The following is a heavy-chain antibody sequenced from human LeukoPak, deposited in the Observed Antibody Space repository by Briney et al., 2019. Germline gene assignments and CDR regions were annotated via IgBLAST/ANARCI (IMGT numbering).Heavy chain of an antibody. J-gene: IGHJ4*02. CDR1: GFTASNNH. V-gene: IGHV3-23*01. D-gene: IGHD6-19*01. CDR2: ISDSSDST. CDR3: AKSRGIYDNSGWRTFDY. Sequence: GGSLRLSCVASGFTASNNHVSGVRQAPGKGLEWVSIISDSSDSTYYADSVRGRFTILRDNSKNTLYLQVNSLRAEDTAMYYCAKSRGIYDNSGWRTFDYWGQGTLVTVSS.